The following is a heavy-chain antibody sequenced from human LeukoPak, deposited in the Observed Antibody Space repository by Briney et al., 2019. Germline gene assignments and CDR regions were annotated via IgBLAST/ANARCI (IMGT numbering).Heavy chain of an antibody. CDR1: GFTFSRHW. CDR2: IKQDGSEK. V-gene: IGHV3-7*01. Sequence: GGSLRLSCAASGFTFSRHWMSWVRQAPGKGLEWVANIKQDGSEKYYVDSVKGRFTIYRDNAKNSLYLQMNSLRAEDTSVYYCAQLTYDYDSSGYYQPYYYYGMDVWGQGTTVTVSS. CDR3: AQLTYDYDSSGYYQPYYYYGMDV. J-gene: IGHJ6*02. D-gene: IGHD3-22*01.